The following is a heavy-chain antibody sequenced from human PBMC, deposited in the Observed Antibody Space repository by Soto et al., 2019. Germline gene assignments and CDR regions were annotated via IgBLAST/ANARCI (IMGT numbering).Heavy chain of an antibody. D-gene: IGHD6-13*01. Sequence: QPGGSLRLSCSASGFTFSSYGMSWVRQAPGKGLEWVSGISGSGGSTQYADSVKGRFTISRDNSKKTLYLEMNSLRAEDTAVYYCAKWRSSWTNYYYYYGMDVWGQGTTVTVSS. J-gene: IGHJ6*02. V-gene: IGHV3-23*01. CDR1: GFTFSSYG. CDR3: AKWRSSWTNYYYYYGMDV. CDR2: ISGSGGST.